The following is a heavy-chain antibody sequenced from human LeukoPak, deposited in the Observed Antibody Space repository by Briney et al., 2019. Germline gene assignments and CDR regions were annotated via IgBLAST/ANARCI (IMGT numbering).Heavy chain of an antibody. CDR1: GFPLSNYG. CDR3: ARDHATMVRGGRLDY. D-gene: IGHD3-10*01. J-gene: IGHJ4*02. Sequence: GGSLRLSCAASGFPLSNYGMHWVRQAPGKGLEWGEVIWYDGSNKYYADSVKGRFTISRDNSNNTLYLQLNSLRAEDTAVYYCARDHATMVRGGRLDYWGQGTLVTVSS. CDR2: IWYDGSNK. V-gene: IGHV3-33*01.